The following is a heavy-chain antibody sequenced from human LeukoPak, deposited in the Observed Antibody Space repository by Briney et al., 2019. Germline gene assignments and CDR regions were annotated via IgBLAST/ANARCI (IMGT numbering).Heavy chain of an antibody. V-gene: IGHV3-23*01. J-gene: IGHJ4*02. Sequence: GGSLRLSCTASGFTFSSYTMTWVRRAPGKGLKWVSTITTGDGNTYYADSVKGRFTVSRDDSKNTLYLQMNSLRAEDTAVYYCAKDGGLWVSAHWGDSWGRGTLVTVSS. CDR1: GFTFSSYT. CDR3: AKDGGLWVSAHWGDS. CDR2: ITTGDGNT. D-gene: IGHD7-27*01.